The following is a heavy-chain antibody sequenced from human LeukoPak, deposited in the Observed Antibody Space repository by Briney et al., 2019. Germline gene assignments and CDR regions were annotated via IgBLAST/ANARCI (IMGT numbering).Heavy chain of an antibody. D-gene: IGHD1-26*01. CDR2: IYHSGST. Sequence: SETLSLTCAVSGGSISSNYRWTWVRQPPGKGLEWIGEIYHSGSTNYNPSLESRVTLSVDKSKNQFSLKLSSVTAADTALYYCARDPSGNGGGGEYYFDYWGQGTLVTVSS. CDR1: GGSISSNYR. J-gene: IGHJ4*02. CDR3: ARDPSGNGGGGEYYFDY. V-gene: IGHV4-4*02.